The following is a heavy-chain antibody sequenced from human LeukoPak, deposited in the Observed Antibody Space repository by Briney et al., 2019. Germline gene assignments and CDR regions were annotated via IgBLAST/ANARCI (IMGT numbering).Heavy chain of an antibody. V-gene: IGHV3-74*01. CDR3: AKDIGGSGSPTPLYYYGMDV. CDR2: INPDGSTT. D-gene: IGHD3-10*01. CDR1: GFTFSRYW. J-gene: IGHJ6*02. Sequence: PGESLRLSCAASGFTFSRYWIHWVRQAPGKGLEWVSRINPDGSTTTYADSVKGRFTISRDNAKNSLYLQMNSLRAEDTALYYCAKDIGGSGSPTPLYYYGMDVWGQGTMVTVSS.